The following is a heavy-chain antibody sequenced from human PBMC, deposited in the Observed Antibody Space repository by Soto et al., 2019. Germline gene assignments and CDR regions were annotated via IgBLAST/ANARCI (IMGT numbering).Heavy chain of an antibody. V-gene: IGHV1-69*01. CDR2: IIPIFGTA. Sequence: QVQLVQSGAEVKKPGSSVKVSCKASGGTFSSYAISWVRQAPGQGLEWMGGIIPIFGTANYAQKFQGRVTIAADESTSTADMELSSLRSEDTAVYYCARSSGQLVMWYFDLWGRGTLVTVSS. J-gene: IGHJ2*01. D-gene: IGHD6-6*01. CDR1: GGTFSSYA. CDR3: ARSSGQLVMWYFDL.